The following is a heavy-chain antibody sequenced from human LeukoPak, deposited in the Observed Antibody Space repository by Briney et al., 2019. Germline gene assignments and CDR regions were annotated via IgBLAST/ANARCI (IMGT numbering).Heavy chain of an antibody. CDR2: IYHSGST. D-gene: IGHD3-9*01. CDR1: GGSFSGYY. V-gene: IGHV4-34*01. Sequence: SETLSLTCAVYGGSFSGYYWSWIRQPPGKRLEWIGSIYHSGSTYYNPSLKSRVTISVDTSKNQFSLKLSSVTAADTAVYYCARVKSWGILTGYYSYMDVWGKGTTVTVSS. J-gene: IGHJ6*03. CDR3: ARVKSWGILTGYYSYMDV.